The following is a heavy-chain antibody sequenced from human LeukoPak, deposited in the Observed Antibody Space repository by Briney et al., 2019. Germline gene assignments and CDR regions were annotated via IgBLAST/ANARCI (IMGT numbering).Heavy chain of an antibody. CDR1: RFTFSSYA. CDR3: ATDFYDST. CDR2: IRSNSDGGTI. J-gene: IGHJ5*02. V-gene: IGHV3-15*07. D-gene: IGHD3-22*01. Sequence: GGSLRLSCAASRFTFSSYAMNWVRQAPGKGLEWVGRIRSNSDGGTIDYAAPVKGRFTLSRDDSKTTLYLQMNSLQTEDTAVYYCATDFYDSTWGQGTLVTVSS.